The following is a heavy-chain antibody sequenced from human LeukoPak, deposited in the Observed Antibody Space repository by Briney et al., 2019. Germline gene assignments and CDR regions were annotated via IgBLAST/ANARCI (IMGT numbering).Heavy chain of an antibody. J-gene: IGHJ4*02. CDR2: INHSGST. D-gene: IGHD5-18*01. CDR1: GGSFSGYY. CDR3: ARGRYRHFDY. V-gene: IGHV4-34*01. Sequence: LETLSLTCAVYGGSFSGYYWSWIRQPPGKGLEWIGEINHSGSTNYNPSLKSRVTISVDTSKNQFSLKLSSVTAADTAVYYCARGRYRHFDYWGQGTLVTVSS.